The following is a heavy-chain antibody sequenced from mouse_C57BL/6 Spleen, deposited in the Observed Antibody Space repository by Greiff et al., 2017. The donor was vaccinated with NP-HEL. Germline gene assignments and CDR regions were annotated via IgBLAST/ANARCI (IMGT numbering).Heavy chain of an antibody. CDR2: INYDGSST. D-gene: IGHD1-1*01. Sequence: EVQRVESEGGLVQPGSSMKLSCTASGFTFSDYYMAWVRQVPEKGLEWVANINYDGSSTYYLDSLKSRFIISRDKAKNILYLQMSSLKSEDTATYYCARDPLITTVVAPYWYFDVWGTGTTVTVSS. CDR3: ARDPLITTVVAPYWYFDV. V-gene: IGHV5-16*01. CDR1: GFTFSDYY. J-gene: IGHJ1*03.